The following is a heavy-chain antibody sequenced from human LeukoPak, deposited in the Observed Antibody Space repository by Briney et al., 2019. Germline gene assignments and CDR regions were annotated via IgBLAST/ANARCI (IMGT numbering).Heavy chain of an antibody. D-gene: IGHD4-11*01. CDR2: ISGSGSTI. V-gene: IGHV3-48*03. J-gene: IGHJ3*02. CDR1: GFTFSSYE. Sequence: RSGGSLRLSCAASGFTFSSYEMSWVRQAPGKGLEWVSDISGSGSTIYYADSVKGRFTISRDNSKNSLYLQMNSLRAEDTAVYHCARGYSNYGYTFDMWGQGKMVTVSS. CDR3: ARGYSNYGYTFDM.